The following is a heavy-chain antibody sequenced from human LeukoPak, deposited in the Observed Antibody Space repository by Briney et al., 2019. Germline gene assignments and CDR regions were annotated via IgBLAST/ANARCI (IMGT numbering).Heavy chain of an antibody. CDR2: IYYSGST. J-gene: IGHJ4*02. Sequence: SETLSLTCTVSGGSISSSSYYWGWIRQPPGKGLEWIGSIYYSGSTYYNPSLKSRVTISVDTSKNQFSLKLSSVTAADTAVYYCAIRGHGVVTAVDYWGQGTLVTVSS. CDR3: AIRGHGVVTAVDY. D-gene: IGHD2-21*02. V-gene: IGHV4-39*01. CDR1: GGSISSSSYY.